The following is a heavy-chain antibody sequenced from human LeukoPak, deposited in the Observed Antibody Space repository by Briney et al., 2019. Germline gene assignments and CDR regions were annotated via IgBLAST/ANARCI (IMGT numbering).Heavy chain of an antibody. J-gene: IGHJ3*02. D-gene: IGHD1-26*01. CDR1: GYTSTSYD. V-gene: IGHV1-18*01. Sequence: ASVKVPCKASGYTSTSYDISWVRQAPGQGLEWMGWISAFNGNTNYAQKLQGRVTMTTDTSTSTAYMELRSLRFDDTAVYYCAREEATAAFDIWGQGTMVTVSS. CDR2: ISAFNGNT. CDR3: AREEATAAFDI.